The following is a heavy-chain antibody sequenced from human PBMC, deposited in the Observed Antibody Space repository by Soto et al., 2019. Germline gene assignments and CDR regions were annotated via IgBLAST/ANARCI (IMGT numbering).Heavy chain of an antibody. V-gene: IGHV3-48*02. CDR2: ISSSSSTI. CDR3: ASAYGDYPSRYGMDV. D-gene: IGHD4-17*01. J-gene: IGHJ6*02. Sequence: EVQLVESGGGLVQPGGSLRLSSAASGFTFSSYSMNWVRQAPGKGLEWVSYISSSSSTIYYADSVKGRFTISRDNAKKSLYLQMNSLRDEDTAVYYCASAYGDYPSRYGMDVWGQGTTVTVSS. CDR1: GFTFSSYS.